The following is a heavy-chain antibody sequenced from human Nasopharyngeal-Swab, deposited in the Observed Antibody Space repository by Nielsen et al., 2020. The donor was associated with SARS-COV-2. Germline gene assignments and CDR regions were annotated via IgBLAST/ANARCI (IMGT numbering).Heavy chain of an antibody. CDR3: AKEGATGWFDP. CDR1: GVSITSQY. J-gene: IGHJ5*02. CDR2: ISHNSGT. V-gene: IGHV4-59*11. Sequence: SETLSLTCTVSGVSITSQYWSWIRQPPGKGLEWIGYISHNSGTSYNPSLKSRVTMFMDTSKNQFSLRLTSVTAADTAVYYCAKEGATGWFDPCGQGTLVTASS.